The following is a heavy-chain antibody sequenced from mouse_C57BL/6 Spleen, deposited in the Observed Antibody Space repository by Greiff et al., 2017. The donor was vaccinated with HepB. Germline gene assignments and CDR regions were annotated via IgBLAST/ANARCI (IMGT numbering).Heavy chain of an antibody. D-gene: IGHD1-1*01. J-gene: IGHJ2*01. CDR3: ARDADYYGSSPYYFDY. V-gene: IGHV5-4*01. CDR1: GFTFSSYA. CDR2: ISDGGSYT. Sequence: DVMLVESGGGLVKPGGSLKLSCAASGFTFSSYAMSWVRQTPEKRLEWVATISDGGSYTYYPDNVKGRFTISRDNAKNNLYLQMSHLKSEDTAMYYCARDADYYGSSPYYFDYWGQGTTLTVSS.